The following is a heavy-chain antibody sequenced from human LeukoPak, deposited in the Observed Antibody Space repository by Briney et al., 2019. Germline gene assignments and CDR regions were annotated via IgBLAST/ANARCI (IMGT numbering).Heavy chain of an antibody. V-gene: IGHV4-4*02. Sequence: SETLSLTCAVSGGSISSSDWWSWVRQPPGKGLEWIGEIYHSGSTNYNPSLKSRVTISVDKSKNQFSLELSSVTAADTAAYYCARVGFCTSNKCYSYYYYGMDVWGQGTTVTVSS. J-gene: IGHJ6*02. D-gene: IGHD2-2*02. CDR1: GGSISSSDW. CDR2: IYHSGST. CDR3: ARVGFCTSNKCYSYYYYGMDV.